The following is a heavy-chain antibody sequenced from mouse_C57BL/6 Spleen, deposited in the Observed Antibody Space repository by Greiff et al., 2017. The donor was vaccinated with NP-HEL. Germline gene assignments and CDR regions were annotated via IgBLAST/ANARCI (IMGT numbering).Heavy chain of an antibody. CDR1: GYTFTDYN. J-gene: IGHJ2*01. V-gene: IGHV1-18*01. CDR2: INPNNGGT. D-gene: IGHD1-1*01. CDR3: ARSTGSSFYYFDY. Sequence: VQLKESGPELVKPGASVKIPCKASGYTFTDYNMDWVKQSHGKSLEWIGDINPNNGGTIYNQKFKGKATLTVDKSSSTAYMELRSLTSEDTAVYYCARSTGSSFYYFDYWGQGTTLTVSS.